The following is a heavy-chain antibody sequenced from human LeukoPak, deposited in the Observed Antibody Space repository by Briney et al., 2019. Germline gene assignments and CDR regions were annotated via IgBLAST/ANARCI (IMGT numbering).Heavy chain of an antibody. CDR1: GGTFNSYA. CDR2: IIPIFGTT. J-gene: IGHJ4*02. V-gene: IGHV1-69*06. D-gene: IGHD4-17*01. CDR3: ARVPRLMTTVDY. Sequence: SVKVSCKASGGTFNSYAISWVRQAPGQGLEWMGGIIPIFGTTNYARKFRGRVTLTADKSTRTAYMELSSLRSEDTAVYYCARVPRLMTTVDYWGQGTLVTVSS.